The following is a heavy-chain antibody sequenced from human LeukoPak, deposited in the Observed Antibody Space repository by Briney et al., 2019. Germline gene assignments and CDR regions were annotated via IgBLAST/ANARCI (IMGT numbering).Heavy chain of an antibody. D-gene: IGHD2-15*01. CDR1: GYTFTSYY. J-gene: IGHJ4*02. CDR2: INPSGGST. V-gene: IGHV1-46*01. CDR3: ARENLGYSSGGSCYG. Sequence: ASVKVSCKASGYTFTSYYMHWVRQAPGQGLEWMGIINPSGGSTSYAQKFQGRVTMTRDMSTSTVYMELSSLRSEDTAVYYCARENLGYSSGGSCYGWGQGTLVPVSS.